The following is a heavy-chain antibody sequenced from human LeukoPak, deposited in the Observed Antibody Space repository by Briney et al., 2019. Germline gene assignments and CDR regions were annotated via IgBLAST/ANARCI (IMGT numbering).Heavy chain of an antibody. J-gene: IGHJ4*02. Sequence: ASVTVSCKVSGSSLIEVAMHWVRQAPGKGLEWVGSFDPEDGEDGETHYAQKFQGRVTMTEDASTETAYMELTSLSSEDTALYYCAMTDRYAGRPFDYWGQGKLATVSS. D-gene: IGHD3-9*01. CDR2: FDPEDGEDGET. V-gene: IGHV1-24*01. CDR3: AMTDRYAGRPFDY. CDR1: GSSLIEVA.